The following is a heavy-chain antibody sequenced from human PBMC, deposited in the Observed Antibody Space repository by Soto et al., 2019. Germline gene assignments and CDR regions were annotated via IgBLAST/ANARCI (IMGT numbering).Heavy chain of an antibody. CDR3: ATMAGTYPY. V-gene: IGHV3-74*01. CDR2: IDPDGSDT. J-gene: IGHJ4*02. Sequence: PGGSLRLSCAASGFAFSRFPMHWVRQAPGKGLVWVSRIDPDGSDTTYADSVKGRFTTSRDNAKNIVYLQMSSLRAEDTALYYCATMAGTYPYWGQGTLVTVSS. D-gene: IGHD1-26*01. CDR1: GFAFSRFP.